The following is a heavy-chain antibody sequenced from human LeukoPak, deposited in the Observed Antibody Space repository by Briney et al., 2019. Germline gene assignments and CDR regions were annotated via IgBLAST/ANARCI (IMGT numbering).Heavy chain of an antibody. V-gene: IGHV4-61*02. J-gene: IGHJ4*02. Sequence: TSETLSLTCTVSGVSISSGSYDGGGIRQPAGKGLEWIGRIYTRGSTNYTPSLKSRVTISVDTSKNQFSLKLSSVTAADTAVYYCARGVVTMIVVVMFDYWGQGTLVTVSS. CDR2: IYTRGST. D-gene: IGHD3-22*01. CDR3: ARGVVTMIVVVMFDY. CDR1: GVSISSGSYD.